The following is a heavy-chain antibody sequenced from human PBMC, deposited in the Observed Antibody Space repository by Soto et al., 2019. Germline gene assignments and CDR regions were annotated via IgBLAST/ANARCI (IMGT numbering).Heavy chain of an antibody. Sequence: PSETLSLTCTVSGDSISSGGYYWGWIRQPPGKGLEWIGSIYYSGTTYYNPSLKSRVTISVDTSKNQHSLKLTSVTAADTAVYFCARQGLMALSPSDSWGRGTLVTVSS. V-gene: IGHV4-39*01. J-gene: IGHJ5*01. CDR3: ARQGLMALSPSDS. CDR1: GDSISSGGYY. CDR2: IYYSGTT. D-gene: IGHD3-16*01.